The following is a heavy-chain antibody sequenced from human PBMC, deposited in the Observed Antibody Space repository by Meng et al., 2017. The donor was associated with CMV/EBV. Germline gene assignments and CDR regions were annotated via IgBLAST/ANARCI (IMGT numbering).Heavy chain of an antibody. CDR1: GFTFGDYA. CDR2: IRSKAYGGTT. V-gene: IGHV3-49*04. D-gene: IGHD6-19*01. CDR3: TPGAVAGGEYYYYGMDV. J-gene: IGHJ6*02. Sequence: GESLKISCTASGFTFGDYAMSWVRQAPGKGLEWVGFIRSKAYGGTTEYAASVKGRFTISRDDSKSIAYLQMNSLKTEDTAVYYCTPGAVAGGEYYYYGMDVWGQGTLVTVSS.